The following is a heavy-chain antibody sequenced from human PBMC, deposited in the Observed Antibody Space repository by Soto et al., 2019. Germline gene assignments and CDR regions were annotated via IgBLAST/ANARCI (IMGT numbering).Heavy chain of an antibody. V-gene: IGHV1-8*01. Sequence: QVQLVQSGAEVKKPGASVKVPCKASGYTFTSYDINWVRQAPGEGLEWMGWMNPNSGDTEFAQKFQGRVTLTRNTPIRTAYMELSSLTSEDTAVYYCTRSGYDYGDQSDAFEIWGQGTVVIVS. CDR2: MNPNSGDT. CDR1: GYTFTSYD. J-gene: IGHJ3*02. CDR3: TRSGYDYGDQSDAFEI. D-gene: IGHD4-17*01.